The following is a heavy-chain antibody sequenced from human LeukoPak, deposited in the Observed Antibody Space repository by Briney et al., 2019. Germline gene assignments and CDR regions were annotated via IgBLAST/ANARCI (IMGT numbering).Heavy chain of an antibody. D-gene: IGHD3-22*01. V-gene: IGHV3-9*01. Sequence: GRSLRLSCAASGFTFDDYAMHWVRQAPGKGLEWVSGISWNSGSIGYADSVKGRFTISRDNAKNSLYLQMNSLRAEDTALYYCAKEFSYDSSGYYSADAFDIWGQGTMVTASS. CDR1: GFTFDDYA. J-gene: IGHJ3*02. CDR2: ISWNSGSI. CDR3: AKEFSYDSSGYYSADAFDI.